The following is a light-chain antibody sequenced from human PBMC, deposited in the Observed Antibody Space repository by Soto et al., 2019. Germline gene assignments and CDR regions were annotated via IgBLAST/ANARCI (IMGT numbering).Light chain of an antibody. V-gene: IGKV1-9*01. CDR2: AAS. CDR1: QGISSY. CDR3: QQLNTYPPT. J-gene: IGKJ1*01. Sequence: IQLTQSPSSLSASVGARVTVTCRASQGISSYLAWYQQKAGKAPKLLIYAASTLRSGVPSRFSGSGSATDFTLTISSLRPDDFATYYSQQLNTYPPTFGQGTKVEIK.